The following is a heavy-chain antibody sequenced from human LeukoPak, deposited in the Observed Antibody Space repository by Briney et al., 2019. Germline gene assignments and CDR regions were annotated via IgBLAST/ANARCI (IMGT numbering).Heavy chain of an antibody. J-gene: IGHJ3*02. V-gene: IGHV3-7*01. CDR2: IKRDGSDT. CDR3: ARDSSYCSGGVCFDVFDI. D-gene: IGHD2-8*02. CDR1: GFTFSSYW. Sequence: GGSLRLSCAASGFTFSSYWMTWVRQAPGRGLEWVANIKRDGSDTHYLDSLKGRFTISRDNAKSSLSLQMNSLRAEDTAVYYCARDSSYCSGGVCFDVFDIWGQGTMVVVSS.